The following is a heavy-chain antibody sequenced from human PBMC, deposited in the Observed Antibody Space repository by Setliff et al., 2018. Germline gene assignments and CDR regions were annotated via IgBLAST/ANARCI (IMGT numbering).Heavy chain of an antibody. CDR2: IYPGDSDT. V-gene: IGHV5-51*01. CDR3: ASSSGSSSNDAFDI. D-gene: IGHD1-26*01. Sequence: GESLKISCKGSGYRFSSHWIGWVRQMPGKGLEWMGIIYPGDSDTRYSPSFQGQVTIPADKSISTAYLQWSSLKASDTAMYYCASSSGSSSNDAFDIWGQGTMVTVSS. CDR1: GYRFSSHW. J-gene: IGHJ3*02.